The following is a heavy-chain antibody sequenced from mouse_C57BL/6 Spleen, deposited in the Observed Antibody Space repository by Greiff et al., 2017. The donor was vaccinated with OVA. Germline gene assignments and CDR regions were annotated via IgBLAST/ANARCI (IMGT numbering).Heavy chain of an antibody. J-gene: IGHJ1*03. CDR2: IYPGSGNT. CDR1: GYSFTSYY. V-gene: IGHV1-66*01. CDR3: ARRRDWYFDV. Sequence: QVQLKQSGPELVKPGASVKISCKASGYSFTSYYIHWVKQRPGQGLEWIGWIYPGSGNTKYNEKFKGKATLTADTSSSTAYMQLSSLTSEDSAVYYCARRRDWYFDVWGTGTTVTVSS.